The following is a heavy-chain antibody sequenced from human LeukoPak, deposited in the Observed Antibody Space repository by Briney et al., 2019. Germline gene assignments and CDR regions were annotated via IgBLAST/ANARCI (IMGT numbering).Heavy chain of an antibody. CDR1: GFTFSSYS. J-gene: IGHJ4*02. D-gene: IGHD3-10*01. V-gene: IGHV3-21*01. CDR3: AHFYGSGYPTNFDY. Sequence: GGSLRLSCAASGFTFSSYSMNWVRQAPGKGLEWVSSISSSSSYIYYADSVKGRFTISRDNAKNSLYLQMNSLRAEDTAVYYCAHFYGSGYPTNFDYWGQGTLVTVSS. CDR2: ISSSSSYI.